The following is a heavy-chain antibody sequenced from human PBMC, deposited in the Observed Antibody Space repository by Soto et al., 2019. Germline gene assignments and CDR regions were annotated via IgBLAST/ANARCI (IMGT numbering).Heavy chain of an antibody. CDR2: ISYDGSNK. CDR3: AKDYLWFGELTVGGPPGFDY. D-gene: IGHD3-10*01. V-gene: IGHV3-30*18. J-gene: IGHJ4*02. Sequence: GGSLRLSCAASGFTFSSYGMHWVRQAPGKGLEWVAVISYDGSNKYYADSVKGRFTISRDNSKNTLYLQMNSLRAEDTAVYYCAKDYLWFGELTVGGPPGFDYWGQGTLVTVSS. CDR1: GFTFSSYG.